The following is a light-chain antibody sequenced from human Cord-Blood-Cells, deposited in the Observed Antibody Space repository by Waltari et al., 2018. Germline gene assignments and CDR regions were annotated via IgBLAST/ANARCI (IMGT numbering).Light chain of an antibody. Sequence: DIVMTQSPDSLAVSLGERATINCKSSQSVLYSSNNKNYLAWYQQKPGQPPELLIYWASTQESGVPDRFSGSGSGTDFTLTISSLQAEDVAVYYCQQYYSTPYTFGQGTKLEIK. CDR1: QSVLYSSNNKNY. CDR3: QQYYSTPYT. V-gene: IGKV4-1*01. CDR2: WAS. J-gene: IGKJ2*01.